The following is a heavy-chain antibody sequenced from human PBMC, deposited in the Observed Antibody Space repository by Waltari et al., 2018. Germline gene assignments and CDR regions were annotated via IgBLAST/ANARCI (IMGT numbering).Heavy chain of an antibody. CDR3: ARVLRMGDLPHLS. CDR1: GFTFTNYA. D-gene: IGHD3-16*01. CDR2: SSAGGGAT. Sequence: EGQQVESGGGLVQPGGSLRLSCATSGFTFTNYAMNWVRQAPGKGVEGVSASSAGGGATYYADSMKGRFTISRDNSKNTLYLQMNSLRAEDTAVYYCARVLRMGDLPHLSWGQGTLVTVSS. J-gene: IGHJ5*02. V-gene: IGHV3-23*04.